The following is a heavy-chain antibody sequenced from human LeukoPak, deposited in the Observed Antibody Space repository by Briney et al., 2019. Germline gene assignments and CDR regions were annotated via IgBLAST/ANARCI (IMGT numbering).Heavy chain of an antibody. CDR2: GDHSGGT. CDR1: GGSLNVNY. D-gene: IGHD3-3*01. J-gene: IGHJ5*02. V-gene: IGHV4-34*01. CDR3: AKNGQSGFSFDP. Sequence: PSETLSLTCAVYGGSLNVNYWSWIRQPPGKGLEWIGEGDHSGGTKYNPSLKSRVTISADSSENQFSLKLSSVTAADTAVYYCAKNGQSGFSFDPWGQGTLVTVSS.